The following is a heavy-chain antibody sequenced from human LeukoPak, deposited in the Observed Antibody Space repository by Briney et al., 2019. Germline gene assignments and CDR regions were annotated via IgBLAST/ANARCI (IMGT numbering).Heavy chain of an antibody. CDR2: IYDSGST. CDR1: GGSISSYY. V-gene: IGHV4-59*01. Sequence: SETLSLTCSVSGGSISSYYWSWIRHPPGKGLEWIGYIYDSGSTNYNPSLKRRVTISVDTSNNQFSKKVSSVTAAHTGVYFCASLTTADAFDIWGQGTMVTVSS. D-gene: IGHD3-22*01. J-gene: IGHJ3*02. CDR3: ASLTTADAFDI.